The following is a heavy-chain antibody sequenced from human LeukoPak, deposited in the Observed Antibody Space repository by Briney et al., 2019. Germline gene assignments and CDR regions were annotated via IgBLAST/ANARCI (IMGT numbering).Heavy chain of an antibody. CDR3: AGAPMVRGVNYYYYYMDV. V-gene: IGHV4-59*01. CDR2: IYYSGST. J-gene: IGHJ6*03. CDR1: GGSISSYY. Sequence: PSETLSLTCTVSGGSISSYYWSWIRQPPGKGLEWIGYIYYSGSTNYNPSLKSRVTILVDTSKNQFSLKLSSVTAADTAVYYCAGAPMVRGVNYYYYYMDVWGKGTTVTVSS. D-gene: IGHD3-10*01.